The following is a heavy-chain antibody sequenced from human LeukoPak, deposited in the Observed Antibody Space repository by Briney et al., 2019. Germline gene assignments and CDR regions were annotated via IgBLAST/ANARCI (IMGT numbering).Heavy chain of an antibody. CDR3: ARNYDILTGYLRYGMDV. D-gene: IGHD3-9*01. V-gene: IGHV3-23*01. CDR1: GFTFSSYA. J-gene: IGHJ6*02. Sequence: GGSLRLSCAASGFTFSSYAMSWVRQAPGKGLEWVSAISGSGGSTYYADSVKGRFTISRDNSKNTLYLQMNSLRAEDTAVYYCARNYDILTGYLRYGMDVWGQGTTVTVSS. CDR2: ISGSGGST.